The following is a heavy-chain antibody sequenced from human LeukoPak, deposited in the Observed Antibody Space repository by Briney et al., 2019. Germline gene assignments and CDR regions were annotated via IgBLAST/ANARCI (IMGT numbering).Heavy chain of an antibody. Sequence: PSETLSLTCTASGGSISSHYWSWIRQPPGKGLEWIGYIYYSGSTNYNPSLKSRVTISVDTSKNQFSLKLSSVTAADTAVYYCARVRYCSSTSCYPGGSYFDYWGQGTLVTVSS. CDR1: GGSISSHY. V-gene: IGHV4-59*11. D-gene: IGHD2-2*01. CDR2: IYYSGST. J-gene: IGHJ4*02. CDR3: ARVRYCSSTSCYPGGSYFDY.